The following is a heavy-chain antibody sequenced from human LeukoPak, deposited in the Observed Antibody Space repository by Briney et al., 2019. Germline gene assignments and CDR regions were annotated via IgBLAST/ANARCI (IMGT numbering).Heavy chain of an antibody. CDR3: AKSRIAGYYMDV. J-gene: IGHJ6*03. V-gene: IGHV3-30*02. D-gene: IGHD6-13*01. Sequence: WGSLRLSCAASGFTFSSYGKHWVRQAPGKGLEWVAFIRYDGSNKYYADSVKGRFTISRDNSKNTLYLQMNSLRAEDTAVYYCAKSRIAGYYMDVWGKGTTVTVSS. CDR2: IRYDGSNK. CDR1: GFTFSSYG.